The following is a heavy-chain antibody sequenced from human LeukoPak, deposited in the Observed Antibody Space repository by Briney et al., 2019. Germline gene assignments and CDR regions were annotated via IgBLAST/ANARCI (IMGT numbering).Heavy chain of an antibody. D-gene: IGHD1-26*01. CDR2: FLYSGTT. V-gene: IGHV4-59*02. J-gene: IGHJ4*02. CDR3: ATLVYSGSRYHFDT. Sequence: PSETLSLACSVSNGAVKNYYWTWIRQPPGQGLEWIGNFLYSGTTTYRASLDSRLIISVDNSKNTVSLRLFSVTAADTAVYYCATLVYSGSRYHFDTWGQGTLVTVSS. CDR1: NGAVKNYY.